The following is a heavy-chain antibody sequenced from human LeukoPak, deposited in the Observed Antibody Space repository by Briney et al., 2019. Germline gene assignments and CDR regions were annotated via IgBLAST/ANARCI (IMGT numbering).Heavy chain of an antibody. V-gene: IGHV1-46*01. Sequence: GASVKVSCKASGYTFTGYYMHWVRQAPGQGLEWMGWINPSGGSTSYAQKFQGRVTMTRDMSTSTVYMELSSLRSEDTAVYYCASQDGYQTSWFDPWGQGTLVTVSS. CDR2: INPSGGST. J-gene: IGHJ5*02. CDR3: ASQDGYQTSWFDP. CDR1: GYTFTGYY. D-gene: IGHD2-2*01.